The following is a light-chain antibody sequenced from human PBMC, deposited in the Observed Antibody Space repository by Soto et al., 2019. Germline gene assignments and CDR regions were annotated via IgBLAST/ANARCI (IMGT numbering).Light chain of an antibody. CDR2: DAS. CDR3: QQRRNWPT. V-gene: IGKV3-11*01. J-gene: IGKJ2*01. Sequence: EIVLTQSPATLSLTPGERATLSCRASLSVGSYLAWYQQRPGQAPRLLIYDASNRATGIPARFSGSGSGTDFTLTISSLEPEDFAVYYCQQRRNWPTFGQGTKLEIK. CDR1: LSVGSY.